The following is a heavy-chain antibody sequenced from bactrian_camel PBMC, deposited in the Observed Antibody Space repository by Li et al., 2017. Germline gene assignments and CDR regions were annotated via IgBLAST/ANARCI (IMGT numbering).Heavy chain of an antibody. J-gene: IGHJ6*01. CDR3: AARGPDCYTKLSVRDFTY. CDR2: IATGSGNT. D-gene: IGHD2*01. Sequence: DVQLVESGGRSVQAGGSLRLACNASGHLRSCMTWFLRPPGKEREGVERIATGSGNTYYADSVKGRFTSSQDNAKNTVYLQMNRLEPEDTAMYYCAARGPDCYTKLSVRDFTYWGQGTQVTVS. CDR1: GHLRSC. V-gene: IGHV3S40*01.